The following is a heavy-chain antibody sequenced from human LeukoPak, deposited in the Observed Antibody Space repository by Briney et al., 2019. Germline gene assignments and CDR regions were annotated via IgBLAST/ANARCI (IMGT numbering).Heavy chain of an antibody. J-gene: IGHJ4*02. Sequence: ASVRVSCKASGYTFTSYAMNWVRQAPGQGLEWMGWINTNTGNPTYAQGFTGRFVFSLDTSVSTAYLQISSLKAEDTAVYYCASSRYYYDSSGVGYWGQGTLVTVSS. V-gene: IGHV7-4-1*02. CDR3: ASSRYYYDSSGVGY. CDR2: INTNTGNP. CDR1: GYTFTSYA. D-gene: IGHD3-22*01.